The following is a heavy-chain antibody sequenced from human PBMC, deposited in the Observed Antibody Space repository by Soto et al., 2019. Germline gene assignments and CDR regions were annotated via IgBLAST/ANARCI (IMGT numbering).Heavy chain of an antibody. CDR2: ISYDGSNK. CDR1: GFTFSSYA. CDR3: ARELLYAPGYYAFDI. V-gene: IGHV3-30-3*01. Sequence: QVQLVESGGGVVQPGRSLRLSCAASGFTFSSYAMHWVRQAPGKGLEWVAVISYDGSNKYYADSVKGRFTISRDNSKNTLYLQMNSLRAEDTAVYYCARELLYAPGYYAFDIWGQGTMVTVSS. D-gene: IGHD2-8*01. J-gene: IGHJ3*02.